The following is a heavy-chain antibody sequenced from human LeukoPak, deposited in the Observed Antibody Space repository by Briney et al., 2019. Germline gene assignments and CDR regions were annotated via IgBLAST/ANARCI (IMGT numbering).Heavy chain of an antibody. CDR2: IYYSGST. CDR3: ARGGLTLYSYGPYFDY. D-gene: IGHD5-18*01. J-gene: IGHJ4*02. V-gene: IGHV4-31*03. Sequence: PSETLSLTCTVSGGSISSGGYYWSGIRQHPGKGPEWIGYIYYSGSTYYNPSLQSRLTISVDTSKNQFSLKLSSVTAADTAVYYCARGGLTLYSYGPYFDYWGQGTLATVSS. CDR1: GGSISSGGYY.